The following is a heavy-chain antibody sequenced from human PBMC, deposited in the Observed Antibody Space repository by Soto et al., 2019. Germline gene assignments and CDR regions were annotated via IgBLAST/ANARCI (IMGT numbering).Heavy chain of an antibody. J-gene: IGHJ4*02. CDR1: GFTFSSYA. Sequence: GGSLRLSCAASGFTFSSYAMSWVRQAPGKGLEWVSAISGSGGSTYYADSVKGRFTISRDNSKNMLYLQMNSLRAEDTAVYYCAKDIHSDYYDSSGYYPIFDYWGQGTLVTVSS. V-gene: IGHV3-23*01. CDR3: AKDIHSDYYDSSGYYPIFDY. CDR2: ISGSGGST. D-gene: IGHD3-22*01.